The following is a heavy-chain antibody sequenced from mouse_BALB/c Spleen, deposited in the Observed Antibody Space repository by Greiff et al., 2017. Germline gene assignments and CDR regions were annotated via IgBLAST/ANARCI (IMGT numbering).Heavy chain of an antibody. J-gene: IGHJ2*01. D-gene: IGHD2-3*01. V-gene: IGHV3-2*02. CDR2: ISYSGST. Sequence: EVKLVESGPGLVKPSQSLSLTCTVTGYSITSDYAWNWIRQFPGNKLEWMGYISYSGSTSYNPSLKSRISITRDTSKNQFFLQLNSVTTEDTATYYCARGGWLAFDYWGQGTTLTVSS. CDR3: ARGGWLAFDY. CDR1: GYSITSDYA.